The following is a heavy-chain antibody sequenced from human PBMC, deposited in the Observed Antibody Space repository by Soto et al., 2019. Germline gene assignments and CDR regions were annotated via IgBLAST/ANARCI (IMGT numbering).Heavy chain of an antibody. D-gene: IGHD6-13*01. Sequence: SETLSLTCTVSGGSISSYYWSWIRQPPGKGLEWIGYIYYSGSTNYNPSLKSRVTISVDTSKNQFSLKLSSVTAADTAVYYCARALSSWDYYMDVWGKGTTVTVS. V-gene: IGHV4-59*01. CDR2: IYYSGST. CDR3: ARALSSWDYYMDV. J-gene: IGHJ6*03. CDR1: GGSISSYY.